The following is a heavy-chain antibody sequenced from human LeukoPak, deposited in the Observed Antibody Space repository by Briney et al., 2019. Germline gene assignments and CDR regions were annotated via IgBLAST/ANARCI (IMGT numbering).Heavy chain of an antibody. CDR2: IYYSGST. J-gene: IGHJ6*03. D-gene: IGHD5-18*01. V-gene: IGHV4-59*01. Sequence: SETLSLTCTVSGGSISSYYWSWIRQPPGKGLEWIGYIYYSGSTNYNPSLKSRVTISVDTSENQFSLKLSSVTAADTAVYYCARGRRDTAMIIYYYYYYMDVWGKGTTVTISS. CDR1: GGSISSYY. CDR3: ARGRRDTAMIIYYYYYYMDV.